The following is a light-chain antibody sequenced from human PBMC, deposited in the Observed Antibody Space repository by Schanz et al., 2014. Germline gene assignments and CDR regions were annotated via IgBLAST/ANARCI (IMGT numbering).Light chain of an antibody. J-gene: IGKJ2*01. Sequence: EIVLTQSPATLALSPGERASLSCRASRSISGNLAWYQQKPGQAPRLLIFGASTRATGIPDRFSGSGSGTDFTLTISRLEPEDFAMYYCQQYGGSYTFGQGTKLEIK. CDR2: GAS. V-gene: IGKV3-20*01. CDR1: RSISGN. CDR3: QQYGGSYT.